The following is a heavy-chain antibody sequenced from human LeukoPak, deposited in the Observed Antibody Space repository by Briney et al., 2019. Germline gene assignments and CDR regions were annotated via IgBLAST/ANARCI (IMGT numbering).Heavy chain of an antibody. Sequence: ASVKVSCKVSGYTVTELSMHWVRQTPGKGLEWMGGFDPEDGETIYAQKFQGRVTMTEDTSTDTAYMELSSLRSEDTAVYYCATDLATHMDVWGQGTTVTVSS. CDR2: FDPEDGET. D-gene: IGHD5-12*01. CDR1: GYTVTELS. J-gene: IGHJ6*02. V-gene: IGHV1-24*01. CDR3: ATDLATHMDV.